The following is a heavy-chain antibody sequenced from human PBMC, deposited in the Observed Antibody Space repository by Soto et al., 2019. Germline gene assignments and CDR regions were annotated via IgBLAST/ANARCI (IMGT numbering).Heavy chain of an antibody. CDR3: ARLRYGELPRTY. D-gene: IGHD3-16*02. Sequence: GEAVKISCKGSGYSFTTSWIGWVRQKPGKGLEWMGIIYPGDSETRYKPSFEGQVTISVARSVTTAFLQRSRLEASDTAMYYWARLRYGELPRTYWGQGTLVRVS. CDR1: GYSFTTSW. CDR2: IYPGDSET. J-gene: IGHJ4*02. V-gene: IGHV5-51*01.